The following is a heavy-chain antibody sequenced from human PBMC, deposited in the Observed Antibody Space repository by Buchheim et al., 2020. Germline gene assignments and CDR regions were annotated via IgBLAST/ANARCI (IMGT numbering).Heavy chain of an antibody. Sequence: QVQLQESGPGLVKPSETLSLTCTVPGGSISSYYWSWIRQPPGKGLEWIGYIYYSGSTNYNPSLKSRVTISVDTSKNQFSLKLSSVTAADTAVYYCARAGRSATTDYWGQGTL. J-gene: IGHJ4*02. CDR3: ARAGRSATTDY. V-gene: IGHV4-59*01. CDR2: IYYSGST. D-gene: IGHD5-12*01. CDR1: GGSISSYY.